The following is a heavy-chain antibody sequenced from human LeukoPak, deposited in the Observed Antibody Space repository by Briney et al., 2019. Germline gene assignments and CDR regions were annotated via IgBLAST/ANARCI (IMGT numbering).Heavy chain of an antibody. D-gene: IGHD1-1*01. CDR3: ARGAPGAFDI. CDR1: GFTFSSYS. CDR2: ISSSSSTI. Sequence: GGSLRLSCAASGFTFSSYSMNWVRQAPGKGLEWVSYISSSSSTIYYADSVKGRFTISRDNAKNSLYLQMNSLRAEDTAMYYRARGAPGAFDIWGQGTMVTVSS. V-gene: IGHV3-48*01. J-gene: IGHJ3*02.